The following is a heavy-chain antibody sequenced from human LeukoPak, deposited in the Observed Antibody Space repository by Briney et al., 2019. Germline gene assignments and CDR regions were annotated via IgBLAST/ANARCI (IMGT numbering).Heavy chain of an antibody. CDR3: ARVSDSTGYYWSLFDY. J-gene: IGHJ4*02. Sequence: GGSLRLSCAASGFNFMTYGMHWVRQAPGKGLEWVAFISYDGGKRFFGESVKGRFTISRDNTDNSLYLQMNSLRAEDTAFYYCARVSDSTGYYWSLFDYWGQGTLVTVSS. D-gene: IGHD3-22*01. V-gene: IGHV3-30*03. CDR2: ISYDGGKR. CDR1: GFNFMTYG.